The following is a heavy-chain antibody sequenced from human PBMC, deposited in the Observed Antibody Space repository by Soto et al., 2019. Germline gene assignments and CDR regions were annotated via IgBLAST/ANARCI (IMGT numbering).Heavy chain of an antibody. V-gene: IGHV1-69*13. CDR3: ARGRVVTAIPYYYYGLDV. D-gene: IGHD2-21*02. CDR2: IIPILGTA. J-gene: IGHJ6*02. Sequence: SVKVSCKASGGTFSAYAISWVRQAPGQGLEWMGVIIPILGTANYAQKFQGRVTITADESTSTAYMYLSSLRSDDTAVYYCARGRVVTAIPYYYYGLDVWGQGTTVTVSS. CDR1: GGTFSAYA.